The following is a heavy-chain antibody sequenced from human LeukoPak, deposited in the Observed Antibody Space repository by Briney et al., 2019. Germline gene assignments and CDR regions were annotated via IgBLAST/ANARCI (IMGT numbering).Heavy chain of an antibody. D-gene: IGHD3-9*01. J-gene: IGHJ6*02. Sequence: GASVKVSCKASGGSFNNYAVTWVRQAPGQGLEWMGGIIPILGIANYAQKFQGRVTITADKSTSTAYMELSSLRSEDTAVYYCACGSILTDYYYYGMDVWGQGTTVTVSS. V-gene: IGHV1-69*10. CDR3: ACGSILTDYYYYGMDV. CDR2: IIPILGIA. CDR1: GGSFNNYA.